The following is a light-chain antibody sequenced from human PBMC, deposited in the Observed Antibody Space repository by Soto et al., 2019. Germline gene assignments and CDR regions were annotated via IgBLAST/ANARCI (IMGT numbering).Light chain of an antibody. Sequence: DIQMTQSPSTLSASVGDRVTITCRASQSISTWLAWYQQKPGKAPKRLIFEATTLETGGPTRFSGSGSGTDFTLTITSLQPDDLATYYCQQYSTYWTFGQGTKVEVK. CDR1: QSISTW. J-gene: IGKJ1*01. CDR3: QQYSTYWT. CDR2: EAT. V-gene: IGKV1-5*01.